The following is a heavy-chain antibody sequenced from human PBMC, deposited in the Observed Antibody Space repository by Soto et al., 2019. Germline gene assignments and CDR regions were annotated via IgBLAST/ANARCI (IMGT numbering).Heavy chain of an antibody. V-gene: IGHV1-2*04. D-gene: IGHD6-19*01. CDR2: INPNSGGT. Sequence: GASVKVSCKASGYTFTGYYMHWVRQAPGQGLEWMGWINPNSGGTNYAQKFQGWVTMTRDTSISTAYMELSRLRSDDTAVYYCARWASAYSSGWSFDYWGQGTLVTVSS. CDR3: ARWASAYSSGWSFDY. J-gene: IGHJ4*02. CDR1: GYTFTGYY.